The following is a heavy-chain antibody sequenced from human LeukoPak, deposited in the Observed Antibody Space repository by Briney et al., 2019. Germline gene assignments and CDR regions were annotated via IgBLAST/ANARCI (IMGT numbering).Heavy chain of an antibody. V-gene: IGHV3-30*02. Sequence: GGSLKLYCAPPGFTFNNYGMHWVRQAPGKGLQGVAFVRYNGNNQYYADSVKGRFTIARDNSKNTLYLQMNSLKGDDTAVYYCAKVRTAYGDYYYYYVDVWGKGSTVTISS. CDR2: VRYNGNNQ. CDR3: AKVRTAYGDYYYYYVDV. J-gene: IGHJ6*03. CDR1: GFTFNNYG. D-gene: IGHD4-17*01.